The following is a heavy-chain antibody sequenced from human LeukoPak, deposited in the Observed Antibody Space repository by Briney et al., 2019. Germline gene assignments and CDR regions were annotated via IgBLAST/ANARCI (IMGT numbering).Heavy chain of an antibody. CDR2: INEDGSGK. CDR1: GFTFSNYW. CDR3: ARDDGDV. Sequence: GGSLRLSCKASGFTFSNYWMKWVRQAPGKGLEWVASINEDGSGKFSVGSVKDRITISRDNTRNSLDLQINSLTVEDTAIYYCARDDGDVWGTGTTVTVSS. J-gene: IGHJ6*04. V-gene: IGHV3-7*01.